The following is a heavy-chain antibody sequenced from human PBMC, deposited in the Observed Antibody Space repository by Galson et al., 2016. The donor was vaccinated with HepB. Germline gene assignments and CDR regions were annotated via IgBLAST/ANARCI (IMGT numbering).Heavy chain of an antibody. Sequence: SVKVSCKASGYTFTTYGISWVRQAPGQGLEWMGWISAYNGNTNYAQKLQGRVTMTTDTSTSTAYMELRSLRSDDTAVYYCARDPRKIRYQLLEIYYYYYAIGGWGQGTTVTVSS. CDR1: GYTFTTYG. CDR3: ARDPRKIRYQLLEIYYYYYAIGG. CDR2: ISAYNGNT. D-gene: IGHD2-2*01. J-gene: IGHJ6*02. V-gene: IGHV1-18*01.